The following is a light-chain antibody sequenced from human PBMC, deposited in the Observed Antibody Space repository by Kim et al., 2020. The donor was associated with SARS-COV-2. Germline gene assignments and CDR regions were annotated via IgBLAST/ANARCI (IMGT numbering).Light chain of an antibody. CDR1: NNIGSEG. Sequence: SYELTQPPSVSMAPGKTARITCGGNNNIGSEGVHWYQLKPGQAPILLIYFDKEWPSGIPGRFSGSNAGNTATLTINRVEAGDEAEYYCQMWDSSSDQWVFGGGTQLTVL. CDR3: QMWDSSSDQWV. J-gene: IGLJ3*02. CDR2: FDK. V-gene: IGLV3-21*01.